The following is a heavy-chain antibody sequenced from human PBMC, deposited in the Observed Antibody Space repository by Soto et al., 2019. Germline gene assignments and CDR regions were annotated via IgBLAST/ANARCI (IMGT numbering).Heavy chain of an antibody. CDR2: IYPGDSDT. CDR1: GYRITSYL. CDR3: ACTVTTFDAFDI. V-gene: IGHV5-51*01. Sequence: GESMRVSCKGAGYRITSYLSGWVRQMPGKGLEWMGIIYPGDSDTRYSPSFQGQVTISADKSISTAYLQWSSLKASDTAMYYCACTVTTFDAFDIWGQGTMVTVSS. D-gene: IGHD4-17*01. J-gene: IGHJ3*02.